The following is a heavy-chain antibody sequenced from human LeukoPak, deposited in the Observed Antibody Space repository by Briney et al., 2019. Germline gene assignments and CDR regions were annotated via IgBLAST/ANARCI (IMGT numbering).Heavy chain of an antibody. D-gene: IGHD3-16*01. J-gene: IGHJ4*02. CDR3: AKAPRGNDDHFHY. CDR2: ISWNRGSI. CDR1: GFTFDDYG. V-gene: IGHV3-9*01. Sequence: PGRSLRLSCAASGFTFDDYGMPWVRQAPGKGLEWVSGISWNRGSIVYADSVEGRFTISRNNAKNSLYLQLNSLRAEDTALYYCAKAPRGNDDHFHYWGQGTLVTVSS.